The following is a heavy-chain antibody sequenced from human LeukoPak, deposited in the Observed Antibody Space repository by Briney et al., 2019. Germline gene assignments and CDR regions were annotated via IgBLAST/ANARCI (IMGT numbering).Heavy chain of an antibody. J-gene: IGHJ4*02. Sequence: SETLSLTCAVYGGSFSGYYWSWIRQPPGKGLEWIGEINHSGSTNYNPSLKSRVTISVDTSKNQFSLKLSSVTAADTAVYYCARVGPLLWFGELKSRNFVYWGQGTLVTVSS. V-gene: IGHV4-34*01. CDR3: ARVGPLLWFGELKSRNFVY. CDR1: GGSFSGYY. CDR2: INHSGST. D-gene: IGHD3-10*01.